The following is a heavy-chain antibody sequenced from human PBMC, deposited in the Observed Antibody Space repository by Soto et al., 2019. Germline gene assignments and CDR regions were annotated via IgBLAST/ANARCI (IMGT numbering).Heavy chain of an antibody. J-gene: IGHJ4*02. CDR2: ISSNGGST. CDR1: GSTFSIYA. V-gene: IGHV3-64D*08. D-gene: IGHD3-10*01. CDR3: VKDLRGNYFDY. Sequence: GGSLRLSCSASGSTFSIYAMHWVRQAPGKGLEYVSAISSNGGSTYYADSVKGRFTISRDNSKNTLYLQMSSLRAEDTAVYYCVKDLRGNYFDYWGQGTLVTVSS.